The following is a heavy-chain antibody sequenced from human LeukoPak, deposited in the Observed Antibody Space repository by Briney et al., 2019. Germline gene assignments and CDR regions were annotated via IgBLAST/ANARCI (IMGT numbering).Heavy chain of an antibody. CDR1: GFTFSSYG. V-gene: IGHV3-30*02. D-gene: IGHD3-10*01. CDR3: AKDTMGCDLPPAVTDYYGMDV. J-gene: IGHJ6*02. CDR2: IPYDGSSQ. Sequence: AGGSLRLSCATSGFTFSSYGMHWVRQAPGKGLEWVAFIPYDGSSQYYADSVKGRFTISRDSSKNTVFLQMISLRTEDTGVYYCAKDTMGCDLPPAVTDYYGMDVWGQGTTVTVS.